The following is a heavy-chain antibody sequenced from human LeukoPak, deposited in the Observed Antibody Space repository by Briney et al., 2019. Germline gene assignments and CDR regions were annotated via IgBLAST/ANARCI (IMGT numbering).Heavy chain of an antibody. CDR3: ARDCSHRGLLWFGELYGIDY. V-gene: IGHV3-23*01. CDR1: GFTFNSYA. J-gene: IGHJ4*02. Sequence: GGSLRLSCAASGFTFNSYAMSWVRQAPGKGLEWVSAISGSGGSTYYSDSVKGRFTISRDNSENTLYLQMSSLRAEDTAVYYCARDCSHRGLLWFGELYGIDYWGQGTLVTVSS. CDR2: ISGSGGST. D-gene: IGHD3-10*01.